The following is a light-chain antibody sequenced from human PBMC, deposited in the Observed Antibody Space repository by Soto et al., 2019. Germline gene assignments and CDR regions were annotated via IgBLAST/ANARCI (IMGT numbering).Light chain of an antibody. J-gene: IGKJ3*01. Sequence: DIPMTQSPSSLSASVGDRVTITCRASQGIGNYLAWYQQKPGKVPKLLIYAASTLQSGVPSRFSGSGSGTDFTLTISSLQPEDVATYYCQKYNSAPLTFGPGTKVDIK. CDR1: QGIGNY. CDR3: QKYNSAPLT. V-gene: IGKV1-27*01. CDR2: AAS.